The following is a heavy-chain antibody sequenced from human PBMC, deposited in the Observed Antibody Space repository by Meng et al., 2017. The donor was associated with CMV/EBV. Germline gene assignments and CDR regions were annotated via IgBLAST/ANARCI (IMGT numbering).Heavy chain of an antibody. Sequence: GESLKISCAASGFTFSSYAMSWVRQAPGKGLEWVSAISGSGGSTYYADSVKGRFTISRDNSKNTLYLQMNSLRAEDTAVYYCAKLEKWLVLAGLAYWGQGTLVTVSS. J-gene: IGHJ4*02. CDR3: AKLEKWLVLAGLAY. CDR2: ISGSGGST. V-gene: IGHV3-23*01. CDR1: GFTFSSYA. D-gene: IGHD6-19*01.